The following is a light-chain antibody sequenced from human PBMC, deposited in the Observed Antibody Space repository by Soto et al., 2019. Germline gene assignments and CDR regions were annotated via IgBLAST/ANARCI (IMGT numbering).Light chain of an antibody. CDR3: SSYTSSNTLEVV. Sequence: QSALTQPASVSGSPGQSITISCTGTSSDVGANNSVSWYQQHPGKVPKLIIYDVTNRPSGASTRFSGSRSGNTASLTISGLQAEDEADYYCSSYTSSNTLEVVFGGGTKLTVL. CDR1: SSDVGANNS. J-gene: IGLJ2*01. CDR2: DVT. V-gene: IGLV2-14*03.